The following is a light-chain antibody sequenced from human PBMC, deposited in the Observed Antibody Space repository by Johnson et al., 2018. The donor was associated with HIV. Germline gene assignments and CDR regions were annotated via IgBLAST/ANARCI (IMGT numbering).Light chain of an antibody. CDR1: SSNIGRNY. J-gene: IGLJ1*01. CDR2: QNT. CDR3: GAWDSGLTAGV. V-gene: IGLV1-51*02. Sequence: HSVLTQPPSVSAAPGQMVTISCSGSSSNIGRNYVSWYQQLPGTAPKLLIYQNTWRPSWIPDRFSGSTSGASATLGITGLQTGDEADYYCGAWDSGLTAGVFGTGTKVTVL.